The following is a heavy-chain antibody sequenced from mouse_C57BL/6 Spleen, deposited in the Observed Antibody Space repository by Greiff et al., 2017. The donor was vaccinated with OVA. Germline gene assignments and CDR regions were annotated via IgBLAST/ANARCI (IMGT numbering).Heavy chain of an antibody. Sequence: QVQLKESGAELVKPGASVKISCKASGYAFSSYWMNWVKQRPGKGLEWIGQIYPGDGDPNYNGKFKGKATLTADNSSSTAYMQLSSLTSEDSAVYFCARFGNYAFFDYWGQGTTLTVSS. V-gene: IGHV1-80*01. CDR3: ARFGNYAFFDY. D-gene: IGHD2-1*01. J-gene: IGHJ2*01. CDR1: GYAFSSYW. CDR2: IYPGDGDP.